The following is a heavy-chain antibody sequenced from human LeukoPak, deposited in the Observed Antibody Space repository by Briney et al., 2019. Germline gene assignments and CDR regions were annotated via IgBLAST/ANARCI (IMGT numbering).Heavy chain of an antibody. CDR2: IYYSGDT. D-gene: IGHD4/OR15-4a*01. J-gene: IGHJ5*02. CDR3: VRGPYGASISKWFDP. V-gene: IGHV4-59*01. CDR1: GGSISSYS. Sequence: PSETLSLTCTVSGGSISSYSWSWIRQSPGGGMEWVGYIYYSGDTAYNPSLRSRVTMSVDTSKNKFPLHLRSMTTADTAVYYCVRGPYGASISKWFDPWGQGTQVIVSP.